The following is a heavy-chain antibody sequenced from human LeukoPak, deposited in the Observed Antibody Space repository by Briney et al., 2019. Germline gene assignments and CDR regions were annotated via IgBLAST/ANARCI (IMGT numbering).Heavy chain of an antibody. D-gene: IGHD3-16*01. CDR3: ARDRGRLGYVAHTPYYFDY. CDR2: ISSSSSTI. V-gene: IGHV3-48*04. CDR1: GFTFSSYS. Sequence: GGSLRLSCAASGFTFSSYSMNWVRQAPGKGLEWVSYISSSSSTIYYADSVKGRFTISRDNAKNSLYLQMNSLRAEDTAVYYCARDRGRLGYVAHTPYYFDYWGQGTLVTISS. J-gene: IGHJ4*02.